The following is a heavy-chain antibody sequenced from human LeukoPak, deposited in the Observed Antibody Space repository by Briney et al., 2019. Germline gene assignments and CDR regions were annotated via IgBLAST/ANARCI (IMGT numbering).Heavy chain of an antibody. CDR1: GFTFSSYG. V-gene: IGHV3-33*01. CDR3: ARDQGRDSSGWYVY. J-gene: IGHJ4*02. Sequence: GRSLRLSCAASGFTFSSYGMHWVRQAPGKGLEWVAVIWYDGSNKYYADSVKGRFTISRDNSKNTLYLQMNRLRAEDTAVYYCARDQGRDSSGWYVYWGQGTLVTVSS. CDR2: IWYDGSNK. D-gene: IGHD6-19*01.